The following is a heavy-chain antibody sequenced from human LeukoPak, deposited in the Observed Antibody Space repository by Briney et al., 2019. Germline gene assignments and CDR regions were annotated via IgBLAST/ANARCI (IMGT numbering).Heavy chain of an antibody. D-gene: IGHD1-26*01. Sequence: ASVKVSCKASGYTLTSSYAHWVRQAPGQGLEWMALINCGDGYTNYAQKFQGRVSVTRDTSTSTIYMELSGLRVEDTAIYYCAKDRGGSYSIDYWGQGTLVTVSS. V-gene: IGHV1-46*01. CDR3: AKDRGGSYSIDY. CDR1: GYTLTSSY. J-gene: IGHJ4*02. CDR2: INCGDGYT.